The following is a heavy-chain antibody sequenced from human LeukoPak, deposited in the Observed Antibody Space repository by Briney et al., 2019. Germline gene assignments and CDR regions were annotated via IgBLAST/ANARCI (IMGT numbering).Heavy chain of an antibody. J-gene: IGHJ3*02. D-gene: IGHD3-22*01. CDR1: GFTFSDYY. CDR2: ISSSGSTI. CDR3: ARDVTMIVVVSELHAFDI. V-gene: IGHV3-11*01. Sequence: GGSLRLSCAASGFTFSDYYMSWIRQAPGKGLEWVSYISSSGSTIYYADSVKGRFTISRDNAKNSLYLQMNSLRAEDTAVYYCARDVTMIVVVSELHAFDIWGQGTMVTVSS.